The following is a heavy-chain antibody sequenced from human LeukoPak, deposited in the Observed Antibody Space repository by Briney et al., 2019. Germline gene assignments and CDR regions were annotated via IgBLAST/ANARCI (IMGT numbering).Heavy chain of an antibody. CDR3: ARFTSNFDI. CDR1: GFTFSSYA. D-gene: IGHD3-3*01. Sequence: PGRSLRLSCAASGFTFSSYAMHWVRQAPGKGLEWVAVISYDGSNNYYADSVKGRFTISRDNSKNTLYLQMNSLRAEDTAVYYCARFTSNFDIWGQGTMVTVSS. CDR2: ISYDGSNN. J-gene: IGHJ3*02. V-gene: IGHV3-30-3*01.